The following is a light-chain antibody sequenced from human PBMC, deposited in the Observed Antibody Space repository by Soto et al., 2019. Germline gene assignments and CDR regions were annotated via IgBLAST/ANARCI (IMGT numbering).Light chain of an antibody. CDR2: GAS. J-gene: IGKJ2*01. Sequence: EIVMTQSPATLSVSPGERATLSCRASQSVSGNLAWYQQKPGQAPRLLIYGASTGATGIPARLSGSGSGTEFTLTISSLQSEDFAVYYCQQHDKWPFTFGQGTKLDIK. CDR1: QSVSGN. V-gene: IGKV3-15*01. CDR3: QQHDKWPFT.